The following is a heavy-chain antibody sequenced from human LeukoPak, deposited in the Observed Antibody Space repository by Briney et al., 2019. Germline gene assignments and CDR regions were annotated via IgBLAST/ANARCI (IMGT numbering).Heavy chain of an antibody. D-gene: IGHD3-22*01. Sequence: GSSVKVSCKASGGTFSSYAISWVRQAPGQGLEWMGGIIPIFGTANYTQKFQGRVTITADESTSTAYMELSSLRSEDTAVYYCARGKGYYDSSGYYYFSHFDYWGQGTLVTVSS. CDR1: GGTFSSYA. V-gene: IGHV1-69*01. CDR3: ARGKGYYDSSGYYYFSHFDY. J-gene: IGHJ4*02. CDR2: IIPIFGTA.